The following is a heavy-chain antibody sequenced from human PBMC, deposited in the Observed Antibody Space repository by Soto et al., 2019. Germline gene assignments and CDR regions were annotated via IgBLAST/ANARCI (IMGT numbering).Heavy chain of an antibody. D-gene: IGHD5-18*01. J-gene: IGHJ4*02. Sequence: GASVKVSCKASGYTFTSYDINWVRQATGQGLEWMGWMNPNSGNTGYAQKFQGRVTMTEDTSTDTAYMELSSLRSEDTAVYYCATSGYSYGAHYFDYWGQGTLVTVSS. CDR1: GYTFTSYD. CDR2: MNPNSGNT. V-gene: IGHV1-8*01. CDR3: ATSGYSYGAHYFDY.